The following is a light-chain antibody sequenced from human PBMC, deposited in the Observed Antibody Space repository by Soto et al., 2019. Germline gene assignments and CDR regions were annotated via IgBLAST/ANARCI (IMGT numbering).Light chain of an antibody. V-gene: IGKV3-15*01. J-gene: IGKJ5*01. Sequence: ILMTESAATLSVSRGERATRAXRASENVNKNLAWYQQKTGKXPRLLXXGAXTRATVIPARFSGSGSGREFTLTIISMLSEDFEGYFCQRYNNWSPITVGQGTRLDIK. CDR3: QRYNNWSPIT. CDR1: ENVNKN. CDR2: GAX.